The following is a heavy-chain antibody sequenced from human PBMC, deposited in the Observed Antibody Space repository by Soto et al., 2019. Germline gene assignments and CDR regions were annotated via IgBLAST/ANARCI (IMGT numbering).Heavy chain of an antibody. Sequence: PGGSLRLSCAASGFTFSSYAMHWVRQAPGKGLEWVAVISYDGSNKYYADSVKGRFTISRDNSKNTLYLQMNSLRAEDTAVYYCARDERWLQSSAWGQGTLVTVSS. J-gene: IGHJ4*02. CDR2: ISYDGSNK. D-gene: IGHD5-12*01. CDR1: GFTFSSYA. CDR3: ARDERWLQSSA. V-gene: IGHV3-30-3*01.